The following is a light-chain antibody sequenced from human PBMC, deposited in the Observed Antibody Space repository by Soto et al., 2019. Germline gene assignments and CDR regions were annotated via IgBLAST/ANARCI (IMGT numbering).Light chain of an antibody. CDR1: QSIKTN. CDR3: QQYNNWPPWT. V-gene: IGKV3-15*01. J-gene: IGKJ1*01. CDR2: GAS. Sequence: TEMTHAPGTLSVAPGERTNISCGASQSIKTNLAWFQLKPGQAPRLLIYGASIRADGIPARFSGSGSGTEFTLTISSMQSPDFAAYYCQQYNNWPPWTFGQGTKVDIK.